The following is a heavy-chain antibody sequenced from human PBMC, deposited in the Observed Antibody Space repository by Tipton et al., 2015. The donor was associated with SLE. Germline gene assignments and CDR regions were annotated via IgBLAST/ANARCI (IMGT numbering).Heavy chain of an antibody. CDR3: ARTKTPGMAVSGPFDY. V-gene: IGHV1-18*01. J-gene: IGHJ4*02. Sequence: QLVQSGAEMKKPGASVKVSCKASGYTFTSYGINWVRQAPGQGLEWMGWISTYNGDTDYSQNLQGRVTMTTDTSTSIVYMELRSLRSDDTAMYYCARTKTPGMAVSGPFDYWGQGTLVTVSS. D-gene: IGHD6-19*01. CDR1: GYTFTSYG. CDR2: ISTYNGDT.